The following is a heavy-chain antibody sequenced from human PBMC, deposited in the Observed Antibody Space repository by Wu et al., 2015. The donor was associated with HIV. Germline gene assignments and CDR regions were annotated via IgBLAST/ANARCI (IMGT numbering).Heavy chain of an antibody. Sequence: QVQLQQWGAGLLKPSETLSLTCAVYGGSFSGYYWSWIRQPPGKGLEWIGEINHSGSTNYNPSPKSRVTISVDTSKNQFSLKLSSVTAADTAVYYCVWGNYDDAFDIWGQGTMVTVSS. CDR2: INHSGST. CDR3: VWGNYDDAFDI. J-gene: IGHJ3*02. CDR1: GGSFSGYY. D-gene: IGHD3-3*01. V-gene: IGHV4-34*01.